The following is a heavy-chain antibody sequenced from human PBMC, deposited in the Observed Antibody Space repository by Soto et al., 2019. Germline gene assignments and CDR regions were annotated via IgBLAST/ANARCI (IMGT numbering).Heavy chain of an antibody. CDR2: ISGSGGST. CDR3: AKEVSLGSTVDLGY. D-gene: IGHD7-27*01. V-gene: IGHV3-23*01. J-gene: IGHJ4*02. CDR1: GFTFSIFA. Sequence: GSLRLSCAASGFTFSIFAMSWVRQSPGKGLEWVSTISGSGGSTYYADAVKGRFSISRDNSMGTLYLQMKSLRVEDTAIYYCAKEVSLGSTVDLGYWGQGTLVTVSS.